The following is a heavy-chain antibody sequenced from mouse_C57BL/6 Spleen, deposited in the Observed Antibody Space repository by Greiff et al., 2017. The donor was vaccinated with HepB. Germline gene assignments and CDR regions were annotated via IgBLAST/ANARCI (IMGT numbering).Heavy chain of an antibody. J-gene: IGHJ2*01. CDR1: GYTFTSYW. CDR2: IHPNSGST. V-gene: IGHV1-64*01. CDR3: LYYYGSFDY. Sequence: QVQLQQSGAELVKPGASVKLSCKASGYTFTSYWMHWVKQRPGQGLEWIGMIHPNSGSTNYNEKFKSKATLTVDKSSSTAYMQLSSLTSEDSAVYYCLYYYGSFDYWGQGTTLTVSS. D-gene: IGHD1-1*01.